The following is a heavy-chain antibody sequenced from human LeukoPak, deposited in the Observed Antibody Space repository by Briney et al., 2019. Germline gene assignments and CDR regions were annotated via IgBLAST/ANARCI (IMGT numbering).Heavy chain of an antibody. CDR1: GCTFRSYS. V-gene: IGHV3-21*03. D-gene: IGHD1-14*01. J-gene: IGHJ4*02. CDR2: ISSSSSYI. Sequence: GGSVTLSRPASGCTFRSYSMNWVRQAPGKGLEWVSSISSSSSYIYYAYSVKGRFTIPRDKAQNSLYPPMNTLLAKRTAVYFFSRDGLRGLTHFDYWGQGTLVTVSS. CDR3: SRDGLRGLTHFDY.